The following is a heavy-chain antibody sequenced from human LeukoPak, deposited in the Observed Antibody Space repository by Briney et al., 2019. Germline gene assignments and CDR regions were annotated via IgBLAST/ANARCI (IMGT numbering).Heavy chain of an antibody. CDR1: GFTVSTFW. V-gene: IGHV3-74*01. CDR2: IHSDGTYT. D-gene: IGHD5-24*01. Sequence: GGSLRLPCAASGFTVSTFWMHWVRQAPGEGLVWVSRIHSDGTYTNYVDSVKGRFTISRDTAKNTLYLQMTSLRLEDTAVYYCVRAQDGYNSLYFDYWGQGILVTVSS. J-gene: IGHJ4*02. CDR3: VRAQDGYNSLYFDY.